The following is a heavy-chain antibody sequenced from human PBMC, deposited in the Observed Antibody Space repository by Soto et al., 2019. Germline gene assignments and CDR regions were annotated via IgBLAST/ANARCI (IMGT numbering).Heavy chain of an antibody. V-gene: IGHV1-8*01. D-gene: IGHD6-6*01. Sequence: ASVKVSCKASGYTFTSYDINWVRQATGQGLEWMGWMNPNSGNTGYAQKFQGRVTITADKSTSTAYMELSSLRSEDTAVYYCASLYSSSSLTTFDYCGKGTLVTVSS. CDR3: ASLYSSSSLTTFDY. CDR2: MNPNSGNT. J-gene: IGHJ4*02. CDR1: GYTFTSYD.